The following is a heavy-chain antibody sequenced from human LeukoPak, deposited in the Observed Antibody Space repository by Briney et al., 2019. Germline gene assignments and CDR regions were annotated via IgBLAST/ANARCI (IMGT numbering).Heavy chain of an antibody. Sequence: GGSLRLSCAAYGFTFSGSAMHWVRQASGKGLEWVGRIRSKTNNYATAYSASVKDRFTISRDGSTNTAYLQMNSLKTEDTAVYYCVRHAASGGSGVDHWGQGTLVTVSS. CDR1: GFTFSGSA. J-gene: IGHJ4*02. CDR2: IRSKTNNYAT. V-gene: IGHV3-73*01. D-gene: IGHD3-10*01. CDR3: VRHAASGGSGVDH.